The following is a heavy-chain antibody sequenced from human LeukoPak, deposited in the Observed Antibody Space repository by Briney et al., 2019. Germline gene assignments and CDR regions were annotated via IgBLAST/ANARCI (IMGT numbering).Heavy chain of an antibody. CDR3: ARDLGYSYGYRTGGDY. J-gene: IGHJ4*02. V-gene: IGHV3-48*04. CDR2: ISSSGSTI. CDR1: GFTFSTHW. D-gene: IGHD5-18*01. Sequence: PGGSLRLSCAASGFTFSTHWMTWVRQSPGKGLEWVSYISSSGSTIYYADSVKGRFTISRDNAKNSLYLQMNSLRAEDTAVYYCARDLGYSYGYRTGGDYWGQGTLVTVSS.